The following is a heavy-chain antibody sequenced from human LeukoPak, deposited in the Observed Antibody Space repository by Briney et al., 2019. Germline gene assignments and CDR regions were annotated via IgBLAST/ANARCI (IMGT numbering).Heavy chain of an antibody. CDR1: GGSVSSNIYY. J-gene: IGHJ4*02. V-gene: IGHV4-61*01. CDR2: IYYSGST. Sequence: KPSETLSLTCTVSGGSVSSNIYYWNWIRQPPGKGLEWIGYIYYSGSTNYNPSLKSRVTISVDTSENQFSLKLTSLTAADTAVYYCAREDSSGYLGYWGQGTLVTVSS. CDR3: AREDSSGYLGY. D-gene: IGHD3-22*01.